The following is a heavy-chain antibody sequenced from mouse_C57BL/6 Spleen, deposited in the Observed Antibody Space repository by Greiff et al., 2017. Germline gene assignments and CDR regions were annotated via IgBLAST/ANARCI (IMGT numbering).Heavy chain of an antibody. D-gene: IGHD2-3*01. V-gene: IGHV5-6*01. CDR1: GFTFSSYG. Sequence: EVQGVESGGDLVKPGGSLKLSCAASGFTFSSYGMSWVRQTPDKRLEWVATISSGGSYTYYPDSVKGRFTISRDNAKNTLYLQMSSLKSEDTAMYYCARHGDGYTYYFDYWGQGTTLTVSS. CDR2: ISSGGSYT. J-gene: IGHJ2*01. CDR3: ARHGDGYTYYFDY.